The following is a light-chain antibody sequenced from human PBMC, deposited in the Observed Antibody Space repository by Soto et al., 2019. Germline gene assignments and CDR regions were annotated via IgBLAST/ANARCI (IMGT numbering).Light chain of an antibody. J-gene: IGKJ2*01. CDR2: GAD. Sequence: TVMTQSPATLSASPGERATLSCRASQSVASNLAWYQQKPGQSPRLLIHGADTRATGIPARFSGSGSGTEFTLTISSLQSEDFVVYYCQQYNHWPSFGQGTNLEIK. V-gene: IGKV3-15*01. CDR1: QSVASN. CDR3: QQYNHWPS.